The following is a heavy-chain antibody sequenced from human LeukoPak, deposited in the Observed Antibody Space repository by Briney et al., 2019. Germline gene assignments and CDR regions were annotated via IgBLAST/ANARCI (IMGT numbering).Heavy chain of an antibody. J-gene: IGHJ4*02. Sequence: GESLKISCKGSGSSFANNWIGGGRQVPGKGLEWLGIIYPAESDTRYSPSFQGQVTISADKSINTAFLQWSSLKASDTAMYYCARLYGHYLDYWGQGTLVTVSS. CDR1: GSSFANNW. CDR3: ARLYGHYLDY. CDR2: IYPAESDT. D-gene: IGHD4-17*01. V-gene: IGHV5-51*01.